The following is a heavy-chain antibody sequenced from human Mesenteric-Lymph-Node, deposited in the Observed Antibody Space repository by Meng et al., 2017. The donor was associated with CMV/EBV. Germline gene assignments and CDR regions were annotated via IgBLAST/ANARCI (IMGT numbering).Heavy chain of an antibody. Sequence: ASVKVSCKGSGYTFTNYGISWVRQAPGQVLEWMGIINPSGGSTSYAQKFQGRVTMTRDTSTSTVYMELSSLRSEDTAVYYCARFGLLSRATYGMDVWGQGTTVTVSS. CDR2: INPSGGST. CDR1: GYTFTNYG. D-gene: IGHD2-21*02. J-gene: IGHJ6*02. V-gene: IGHV1-46*01. CDR3: ARFGLLSRATYGMDV.